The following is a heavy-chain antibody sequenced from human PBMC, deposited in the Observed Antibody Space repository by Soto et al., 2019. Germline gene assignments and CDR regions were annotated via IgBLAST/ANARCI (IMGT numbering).Heavy chain of an antibody. CDR1: GFTFSSYA. Sequence: GGSLRLSCAASGFTFSSYAMSWVRQAPGKGLEWVSAISGSGGSTYYADSVKGRFTISRDNSKNTLYLQMNSLRAEDTAVYYCAVNSGWYMAPAPEFDYWGQGTLVTVSS. J-gene: IGHJ4*02. V-gene: IGHV3-23*01. CDR2: ISGSGGST. CDR3: AVNSGWYMAPAPEFDY. D-gene: IGHD6-19*01.